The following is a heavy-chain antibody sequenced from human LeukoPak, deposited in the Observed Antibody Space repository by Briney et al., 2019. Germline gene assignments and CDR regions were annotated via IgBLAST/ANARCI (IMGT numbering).Heavy chain of an antibody. CDR3: ARDQVARRTYYYDSGGYYHDAFDI. CDR1: GFTFSDYS. CDR2: ISGSSSPI. V-gene: IGHV3-48*01. Sequence: GGSLRLSCAASGFTFSDYSMNWVRQAPGKGLEWLSYISGSSSPIYYADSVKGRFTISRDNAKNSLYLQMNSLRAEDTAVYYCARDQVARRTYYYDSGGYYHDAFDIWGQGTMVTVSS. J-gene: IGHJ3*02. D-gene: IGHD3-22*01.